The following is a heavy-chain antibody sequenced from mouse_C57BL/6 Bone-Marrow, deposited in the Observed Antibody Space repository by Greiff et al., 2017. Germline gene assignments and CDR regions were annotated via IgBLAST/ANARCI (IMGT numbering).Heavy chain of an antibody. CDR1: GFNIKDDY. J-gene: IGHJ1*03. D-gene: IGHD1-1*01. V-gene: IGHV14-4*01. CDR3: TTFYYGSRNWYFDV. Sequence: VQLQQSGAELVRPGASVKLSCTASGFNIKDDYMHWVKQRPEQGLEWIGWIDPANGDTEYASKFQGKATITADTSSNTAYLQLSSLTSEDTAVYYCTTFYYGSRNWYFDVWGTGTTVTVSS. CDR2: IDPANGDT.